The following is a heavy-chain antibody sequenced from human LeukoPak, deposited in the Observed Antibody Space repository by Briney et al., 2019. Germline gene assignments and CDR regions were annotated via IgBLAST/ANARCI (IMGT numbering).Heavy chain of an antibody. CDR2: TSWNGGST. V-gene: IGHV3-20*04. Sequence: GGSLRLSCAASGFTFDDYAMSWVRQAPGKGLEWVSGTSWNGGSTSCADSVKGRFTISRGNAKNSLYLQMNSLRAEDTALYYCARMKMVRGIIIYFDYWGQGTLVTVSS. CDR3: ARMKMVRGIIIYFDY. J-gene: IGHJ4*02. CDR1: GFTFDDYA. D-gene: IGHD3-10*01.